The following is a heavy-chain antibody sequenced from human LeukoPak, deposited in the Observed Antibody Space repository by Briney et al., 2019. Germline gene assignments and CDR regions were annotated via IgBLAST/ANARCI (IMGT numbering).Heavy chain of an antibody. D-gene: IGHD3-3*01. CDR3: ARDRTIFGVVWPPDYYYYYMDV. Sequence: ASVKVSCKASGYSFTAYNIHWVRQAPGQRLEWMGWIAPGNGNTKYSQKFQGRVTLTRDTSASTAYMELSSLTSEDTAVYYCARDRTIFGVVWPPDYYYYYMDVWGKGTTVTVSS. CDR2: IAPGNGNT. V-gene: IGHV1-3*01. J-gene: IGHJ6*03. CDR1: GYSFTAYN.